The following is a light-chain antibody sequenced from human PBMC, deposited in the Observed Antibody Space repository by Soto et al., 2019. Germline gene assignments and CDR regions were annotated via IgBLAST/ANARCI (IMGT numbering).Light chain of an antibody. J-gene: IGKJ5*01. Sequence: DIKMTQSPSSLSASVGDRVTITCKASQDINNYLNWYQQKPGQAPKLLIYGASGLEVGFPSRFSGSGSGTHFALTISGPQPEDIATYYGEQFGELTGVFGQGTRLEIK. V-gene: IGKV1-33*01. CDR3: EQFGELTGV. CDR1: QDINNY. CDR2: GAS.